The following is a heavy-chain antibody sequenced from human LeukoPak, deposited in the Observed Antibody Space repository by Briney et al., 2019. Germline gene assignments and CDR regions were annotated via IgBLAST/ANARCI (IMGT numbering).Heavy chain of an antibody. CDR3: AREDPGYSFSYGFDY. D-gene: IGHD5-18*01. J-gene: IGHJ4*02. Sequence: GGSLRLSCAASGFTVSSNYMSWIRQAPGKGLEGVSVIYADGSIYYADSVKGRFTISRDNSKNTLYFQMNSLRAEDTAVYYCAREDPGYSFSYGFDYWGQGTLVTVSS. V-gene: IGHV3-66*01. CDR1: GFTVSSNY. CDR2: IYADGSI.